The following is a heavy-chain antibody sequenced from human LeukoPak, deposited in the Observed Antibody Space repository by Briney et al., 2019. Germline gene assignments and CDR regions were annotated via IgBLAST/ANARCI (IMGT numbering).Heavy chain of an antibody. CDR2: INHSGST. V-gene: IGHV4-34*01. CDR3: GANGDYYFDY. J-gene: IGHJ4*02. Sequence: SETLSLTCAVYGGSFSGYYWSWIRQPPGKGLEWIGEINHSGSTKYNPSLKSRVTISVDTSKNQFSLKLSSVAAADTAVYYCGANGDYYFDYWGQGALVAVSS. D-gene: IGHD2-8*01. CDR1: GGSFSGYY.